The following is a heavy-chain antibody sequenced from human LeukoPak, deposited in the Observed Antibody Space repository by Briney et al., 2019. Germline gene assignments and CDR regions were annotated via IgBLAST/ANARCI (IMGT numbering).Heavy chain of an antibody. CDR2: INPNSGGT. CDR3: ARDQRTGTPFMSGMDV. CDR1: GYTFTGYY. D-gene: IGHD1-14*01. Sequence: ASVKVSCTASGYTFTGYYMHWVRQAPGQGLEWMGRINPNSGGTNYAQKFQGRVTMTRDTSISTAYMELSRLRSDDTAVYYCARDQRTGTPFMSGMDVWGQGTTVTVSS. J-gene: IGHJ6*02. V-gene: IGHV1-2*06.